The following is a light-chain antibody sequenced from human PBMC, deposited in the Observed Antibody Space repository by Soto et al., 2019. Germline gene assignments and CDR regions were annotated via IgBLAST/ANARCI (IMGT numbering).Light chain of an antibody. V-gene: IGKV1D-13*01. CDR3: QQFNNYPQIT. CDR2: DAS. Sequence: AMQLTQSPSSLSASVGDRVTITCRASQGISSALAWYQQKPGKAPKLLIYDASSLESGVPSRFSGSGSGTDFTLTISSLPPEDFATYYCQQFNNYPQITFGPGTKVDIK. CDR1: QGISSA. J-gene: IGKJ3*01.